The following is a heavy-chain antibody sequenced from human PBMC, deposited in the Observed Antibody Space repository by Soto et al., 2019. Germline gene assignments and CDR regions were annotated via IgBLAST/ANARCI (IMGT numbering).Heavy chain of an antibody. V-gene: IGHV3-23*01. J-gene: IGHJ4*02. Sequence: GGSLRLSCAASGFTFSSYAMXWVRQAPGKGLEWVSAISGSGGSTYYADSVKGRFTISRDNSKNTLYLQMNSLRAEDTAVYYCAKGLYYYDSSGYSGGVFDYWGQGTLVTVSS. D-gene: IGHD3-22*01. CDR1: GFTFSSYA. CDR3: AKGLYYYDSSGYSGGVFDY. CDR2: ISGSGGST.